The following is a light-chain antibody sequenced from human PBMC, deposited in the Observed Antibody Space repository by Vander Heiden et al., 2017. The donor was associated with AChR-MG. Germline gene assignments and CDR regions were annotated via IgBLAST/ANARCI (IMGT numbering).Light chain of an antibody. V-gene: IGKV1-5*03. CDR2: LAS. CDR3: QQYNKFSRT. J-gene: IGKJ1*01. CDR1: QNVNIW. Sequence: DIQLTQSPATLSASVGDRVTMTCRASQNVNIWMAWFQQKPVRAPKLLIYLASRLESGVPSRFSGSGSGTEFNFTITSLQPDDFATYYCQQYNKFSRTFVHGTKV.